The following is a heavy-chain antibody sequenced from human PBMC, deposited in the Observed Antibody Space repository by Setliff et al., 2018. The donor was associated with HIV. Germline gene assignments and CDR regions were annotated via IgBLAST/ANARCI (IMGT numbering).Heavy chain of an antibody. D-gene: IGHD3-10*01. J-gene: IGHJ6*03. CDR1: GGTFSNYG. CDR3: ARVQRRKDGSGSPNHYYMDV. V-gene: IGHV1-69*05. CDR2: IIPISGTA. Sequence: GASVKVSCKASGGTFSNYGMSWVRQAPGQGLEWMGGIIPISGTANYAQKFQGRVTITTDESTSTAYMELSGLRSEDTAVYYCARVQRRKDGSGSPNHYYMDVWGKGTTVTVSS.